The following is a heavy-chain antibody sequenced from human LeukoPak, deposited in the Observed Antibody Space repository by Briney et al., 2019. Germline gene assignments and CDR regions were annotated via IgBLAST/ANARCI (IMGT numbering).Heavy chain of an antibody. V-gene: IGHV3-53*01. D-gene: IGHD3-10*01. CDR3: AKRYGSGSYSPYDY. CDR1: GFTVSSNY. CDR2: IYSGGST. Sequence: GGSLRLSCAASGFTVSSNYMSWVRQAPGKGLEWVSAIYSGGSTYYADSVKGRFTISRDNSKNTLYLQMNSLRAEDTAVYFCAKRYGSGSYSPYDYWGQGTLVTVSS. J-gene: IGHJ4*02.